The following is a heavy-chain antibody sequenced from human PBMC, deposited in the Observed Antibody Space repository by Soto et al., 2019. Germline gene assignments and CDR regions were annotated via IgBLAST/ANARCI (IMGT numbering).Heavy chain of an antibody. Sequence: QVQLVQSGAEVKKPGSSVKVSCKASGGTFSSYAISWVRQAPGQGLEWMGGIIPIFGTANYAQKFQGSVTIPADKAKSTAYMELRSLRSEDTAVYYCASPTREWLPPARDYYYGMDVWGQGTTVTVSS. V-gene: IGHV1-69*06. CDR2: IIPIFGTA. D-gene: IGHD3-3*01. CDR1: GGTFSSYA. CDR3: ASPTREWLPPARDYYYGMDV. J-gene: IGHJ6*02.